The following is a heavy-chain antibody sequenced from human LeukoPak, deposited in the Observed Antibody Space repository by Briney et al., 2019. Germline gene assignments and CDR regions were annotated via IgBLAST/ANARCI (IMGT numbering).Heavy chain of an antibody. CDR2: IYNSGNT. D-gene: IGHD5-18*01. CDR3: ARGYSYGRYYMDV. CDR1: GDSISRYH. J-gene: IGHJ6*03. V-gene: IGHV4-59*12. Sequence: NPSETLSLTCIVSGDSISRYHWTWIRQPPGKTLEWIGYIYNSGNTNYNPSLKSRVTMSLDTSRNQVSLKLSSVTAADTAVYYCARGYSYGRYYMDVWGKGTTVTVSS.